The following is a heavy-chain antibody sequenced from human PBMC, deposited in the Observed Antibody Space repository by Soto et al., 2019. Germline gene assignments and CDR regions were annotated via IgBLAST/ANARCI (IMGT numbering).Heavy chain of an antibody. D-gene: IGHD3-3*01. V-gene: IGHV4-39*01. CDR3: ARHAPFWSGYFMDYYYGMDV. J-gene: IGHJ6*02. CDR1: GGSISSSSYY. Sequence: SETLSLTCTVSGGSISSSSYYWGWIRQPPGKGLEWIGSIYYSGSTYYNPSLKSRVTISVDTSKNQFSLKLSSVTAADTAVYYCARHAPFWSGYFMDYYYGMDVWGQGTTDT. CDR2: IYYSGST.